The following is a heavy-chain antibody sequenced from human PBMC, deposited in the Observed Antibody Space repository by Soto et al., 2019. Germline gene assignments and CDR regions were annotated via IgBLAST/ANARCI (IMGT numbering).Heavy chain of an antibody. CDR1: GYTFTSYG. J-gene: IGHJ4*02. CDR2: ISAYNSNT. Sequence: QVQLVQSGAEVKKPGASVKVSCKASGYTFTSYGISWVRQAPGQGLEWMGWISAYNSNTNYAQKLQGRVTMTTDTSTSTAYKELRSLRSDDTAVYYCARDSSGWCGRYYFDYWGQGTLVPGSS. CDR3: ARDSSGWCGRYYFDY. V-gene: IGHV1-18*01. D-gene: IGHD6-19*01.